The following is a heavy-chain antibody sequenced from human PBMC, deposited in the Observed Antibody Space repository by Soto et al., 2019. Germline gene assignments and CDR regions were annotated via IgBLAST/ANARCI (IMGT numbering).Heavy chain of an antibody. D-gene: IGHD3-16*01. Sequence: GGSLRLSCAASGFTFDDYTMHWVRQRPGKGLEWVSLVSWDSGNRIYADSVQGRFTISRDNSNSSLFLQMNSLRTEDTAVYFCVKGASGAGFAFDLWGLGTTVTVSS. CDR2: VSWDSGNR. CDR3: VKGASGAGFAFDL. V-gene: IGHV3-43*01. CDR1: GFTFDDYT. J-gene: IGHJ3*01.